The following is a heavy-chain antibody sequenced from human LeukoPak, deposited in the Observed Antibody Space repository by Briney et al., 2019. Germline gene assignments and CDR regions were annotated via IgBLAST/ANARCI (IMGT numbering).Heavy chain of an antibody. Sequence: SETLSLTCAVYGGSFSGYYWSWIRQPPGKGLEWIGEINRSGSTNYNPSLRSRVTISVDTSKNQFSLKLSSVTAADTAVYYCARGRRGNIVVVPAALGVYYFDYWGQGTLVTVSS. V-gene: IGHV4-34*01. CDR1: GGSFSGYY. CDR3: ARGRRGNIVVVPAALGVYYFDY. CDR2: INRSGST. D-gene: IGHD2-2*01. J-gene: IGHJ4*02.